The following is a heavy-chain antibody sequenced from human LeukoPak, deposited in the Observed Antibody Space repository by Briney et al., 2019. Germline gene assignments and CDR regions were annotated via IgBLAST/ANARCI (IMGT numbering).Heavy chain of an antibody. Sequence: ASVKVSCKASGYTFTSYGISWVRQAPGQGLEWMGWISAYNGNTNYAQKLQGRVTMTTDTSTSTAYMELRSLRSDDTAVYYCARVSPYYYDSSGYSNWGQGTLVTVSS. D-gene: IGHD3-22*01. CDR2: ISAYNGNT. CDR3: ARVSPYYYDSSGYSN. J-gene: IGHJ4*02. V-gene: IGHV1-18*01. CDR1: GYTFTSYG.